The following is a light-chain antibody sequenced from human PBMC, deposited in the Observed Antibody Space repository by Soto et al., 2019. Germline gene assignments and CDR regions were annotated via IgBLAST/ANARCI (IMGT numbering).Light chain of an antibody. CDR3: ATWDDSLNGPV. Sequence: LTQPPSASGTPGQRVTISCSGSNSNIGTNTVSWYQQLPGTAPKLLIYSNDQRPSGVPDRFSGSKSGTSASLAISGLQSEDETDYYCATWDDSLNGPVFGGGTKLTVL. CDR2: SND. V-gene: IGLV1-44*01. CDR1: NSNIGTNT. J-gene: IGLJ2*01.